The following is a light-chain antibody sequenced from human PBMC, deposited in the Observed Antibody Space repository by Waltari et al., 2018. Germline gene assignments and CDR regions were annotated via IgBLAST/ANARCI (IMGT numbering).Light chain of an antibody. Sequence: DIQMTQSPPSLSASVGDRVTSTCRASQSISYYLNWYQQKSGKAPKLLIYAATNLQSGVPSRFSGSGSGTDFTLTISSLQPEAFATYYCQQSYSIPLFAFGPGSRVDIK. V-gene: IGKV1-39*01. CDR1: QSISYY. J-gene: IGKJ3*01. CDR2: AAT. CDR3: QQSYSIPLFA.